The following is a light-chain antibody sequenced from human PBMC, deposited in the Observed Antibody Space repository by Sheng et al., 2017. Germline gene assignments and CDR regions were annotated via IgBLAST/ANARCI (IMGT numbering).Light chain of an antibody. CDR1: QSVSSN. CDR2: GAS. Sequence: EIVMTQSPATLSVSPGERATLSCRASQSVSSNLAWYQQKPGQAPRLLIYGASTRATGIPARFSGSGSGTEFTLTISSLQSEDFAVYYCQHRQFGGGTKVEIK. CDR3: QHRQ. J-gene: IGKJ4*02. V-gene: IGKV3-15*01.